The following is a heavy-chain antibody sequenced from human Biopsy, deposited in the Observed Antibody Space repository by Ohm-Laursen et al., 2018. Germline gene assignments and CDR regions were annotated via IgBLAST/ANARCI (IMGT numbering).Heavy chain of an antibody. CDR2: IYGGGSPV. V-gene: IGHV3-48*03. J-gene: IGHJ3*01. CDR1: GFVFNLYE. CDR3: ARLNSGTYDASDL. D-gene: IGHD1-26*01. Sequence: SLRLSCSASGFVFNLYEMNWVRQAPGKGMEWISYIYGGGSPVSYADSVKGQFTISRDNAQNSLYLHMNSLRAEDTAVYYCARLNSGTYDASDLWGQGTMVIVSS.